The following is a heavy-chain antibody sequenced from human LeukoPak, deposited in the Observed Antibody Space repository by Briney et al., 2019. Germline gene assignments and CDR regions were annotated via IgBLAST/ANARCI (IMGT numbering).Heavy chain of an antibody. D-gene: IGHD4-17*01. Sequence: ASVKVSCKASGYTFTGYYMHWVRQAPGQGLEWMGWINPNSGGTNYAQKFQGRVTMTRDTSISTAYMELSRLRSEDTAVYYCARGRMSTVTTDYFDYWGQGTLVTVSS. J-gene: IGHJ4*02. CDR1: GYTFTGYY. CDR3: ARGRMSTVTTDYFDY. V-gene: IGHV1-2*02. CDR2: INPNSGGT.